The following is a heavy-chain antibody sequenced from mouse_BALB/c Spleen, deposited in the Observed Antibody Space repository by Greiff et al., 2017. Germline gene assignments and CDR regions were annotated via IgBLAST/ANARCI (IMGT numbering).Heavy chain of an antibody. Sequence: VQLQQSGAELAKPGASVKMSCKASGYTFTSYWMHWVKQRPGQGLEWIGYINPSTGYTEYNQKFKDKATLTADKSSSTAYMQLSSLTSEDSAVYYCARRNYGYDGYAMDYWGQGTSVTVSS. CDR2: INPSTGYT. CDR3: ARRNYGYDGYAMDY. D-gene: IGHD2-2*01. J-gene: IGHJ4*01. CDR1: GYTFTSYW. V-gene: IGHV1-7*01.